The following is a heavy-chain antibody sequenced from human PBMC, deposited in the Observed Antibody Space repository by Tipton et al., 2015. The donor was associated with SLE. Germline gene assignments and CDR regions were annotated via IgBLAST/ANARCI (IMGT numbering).Heavy chain of an antibody. CDR2: ISSSSSYI. CDR3: ARGLHSGWYIEYFHH. Sequence: SLRLSCAASGFTFSSCSMNWVRQAPGKGLEWVSSISSSSSYIYYADSVKGRFTISRDNAKNSLYLQMNSLRAEDTAVYYCARGLHSGWYIEYFHHWGQGTLVTVSS. V-gene: IGHV3-21*01. D-gene: IGHD6-19*01. J-gene: IGHJ1*01. CDR1: GFTFSSCS.